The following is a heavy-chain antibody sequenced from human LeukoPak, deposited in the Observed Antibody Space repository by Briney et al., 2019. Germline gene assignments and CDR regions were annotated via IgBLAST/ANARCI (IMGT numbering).Heavy chain of an antibody. D-gene: IGHD1-1*01. Sequence: ALVKVSCKASGYTFTSYYMHWVRQAPGQGLEWMGIINPSGGSTSYAQRLQGRVTMTTDTSTSTAYMELRSLRSDDTAVYYCAREPNGWFDPWGQGTLVTVSS. J-gene: IGHJ5*02. CDR1: GYTFTSYY. CDR3: AREPNGWFDP. CDR2: INPSGGST. V-gene: IGHV1-46*01.